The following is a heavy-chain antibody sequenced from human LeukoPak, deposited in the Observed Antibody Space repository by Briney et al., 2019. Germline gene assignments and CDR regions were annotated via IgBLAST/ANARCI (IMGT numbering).Heavy chain of an antibody. V-gene: IGHV1-18*01. CDR2: ISAYNGNT. CDR3: ARDGYSSSWSSYYYYYMDV. D-gene: IGHD6-13*01. CDR1: GYTFTSYG. Sequence: GASVKVSCKASGYTFTSYGISWVRQAPGQGLEWMGWISAYNGNTNYAQKLQGRVTMTTDTSISTAYMELSRLRSDDTAVYYCARDGYSSSWSSYYYYYMDVWGKGTTVTISS. J-gene: IGHJ6*03.